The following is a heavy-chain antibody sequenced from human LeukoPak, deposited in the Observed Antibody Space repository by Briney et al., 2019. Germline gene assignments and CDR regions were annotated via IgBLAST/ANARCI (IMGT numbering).Heavy chain of an antibody. Sequence: ASVKVSCKASGYTFTSYYMHWVRQAPGQGLEWMGIINPSDAGTSYAQSFQGRVTLTRDTSTSTVYMELSSLKSDDTAVYYCARAPSYADSRGYYGLFSYWGQGTLVTVSS. D-gene: IGHD3-22*01. CDR2: INPSDAGT. V-gene: IGHV1-46*01. CDR1: GYTFTSYY. J-gene: IGHJ4*02. CDR3: ARAPSYADSRGYYGLFSY.